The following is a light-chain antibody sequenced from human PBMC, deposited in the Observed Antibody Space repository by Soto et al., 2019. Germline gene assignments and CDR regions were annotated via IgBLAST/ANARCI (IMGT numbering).Light chain of an antibody. CDR2: WAS. CDR1: RSLFYSPHNKSY. V-gene: IGKV4-1*01. Sequence: DIVMTQSPDSLAVSLGERATINCTSGRSLFYSPHNKSYVAWYQQKVGQPPQMLIYWASTRESGVPDRFRGSGSGTDFTLTISSLQADDVAVYYCQQYYRAPRTFGQGTKVE. J-gene: IGKJ2*01. CDR3: QQYYRAPRT.